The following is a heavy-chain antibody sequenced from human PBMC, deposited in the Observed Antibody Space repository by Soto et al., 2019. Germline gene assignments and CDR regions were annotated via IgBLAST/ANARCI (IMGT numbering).Heavy chain of an antibody. Sequence: GGSLRLSCEASGFTFSDHAMSWVRRAPGKGLEWVAAISDSVHGAVYADSVKGRFTISRDNSKNTLYLQMNSLRGEDSGVYYCARDPGRAWSARIFDFWGQGTVVTVSS. V-gene: IGHV3-23*01. CDR1: GFTFSDHA. CDR3: ARDPGRAWSARIFDF. D-gene: IGHD6-19*01. CDR2: ISDSVHGA. J-gene: IGHJ4*02.